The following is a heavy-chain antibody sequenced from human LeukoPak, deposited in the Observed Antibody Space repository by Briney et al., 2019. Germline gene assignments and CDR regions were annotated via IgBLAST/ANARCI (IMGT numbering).Heavy chain of an antibody. J-gene: IGHJ4*02. D-gene: IGHD1-26*01. CDR3: TRDPPTRY. V-gene: IGHV3-49*03. Sequence: PGGSLRLSCTASGFTFGDYTITWIRQAPGRGLEWVGFIRNKADGGTPEYAASVKGRFTISRDDSKNIAYLQMNSLKTDDTAVCYCTRDPPTRYWGQGTLVSVSS. CDR2: IRNKADGGTP. CDR1: GFTFGDYT.